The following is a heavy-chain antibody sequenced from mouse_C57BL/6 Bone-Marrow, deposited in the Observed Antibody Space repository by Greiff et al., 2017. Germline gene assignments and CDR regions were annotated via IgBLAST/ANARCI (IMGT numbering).Heavy chain of an antibody. CDR1: GYTFTSYW. CDR3: ARRALLRYFDV. CDR2: IHPNSGST. D-gene: IGHD1-1*01. Sequence: QVQLQQPGAELVKPGASVKLSCKASGYTFTSYWMPWVKQRPGQGLEWIGMIHPNSGSTNYNERFKSKATLTVDKSSSTAYMQLSSLTSEDSAVYYWARRALLRYFDVWGTGTTVTVSS. J-gene: IGHJ1*03. V-gene: IGHV1-64*01.